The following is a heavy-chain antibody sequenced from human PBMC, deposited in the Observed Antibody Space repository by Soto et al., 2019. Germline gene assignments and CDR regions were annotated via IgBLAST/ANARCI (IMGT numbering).Heavy chain of an antibody. V-gene: IGHV1-69*05. CDR2: IIPIFGTA. D-gene: IGHD4-17*01. CDR3: TTARGTYGAEYFQH. Sequence: VSCKASGGTFSSYAISWVRQAPGQGLEWMGGIIPIFGTANYAQKFQGRFTISRDDSKNTLYLQMNSLKTEDTAVYYCTTARGTYGAEYFQHWGQGTLVTVSS. CDR1: GGTFSSYA. J-gene: IGHJ1*01.